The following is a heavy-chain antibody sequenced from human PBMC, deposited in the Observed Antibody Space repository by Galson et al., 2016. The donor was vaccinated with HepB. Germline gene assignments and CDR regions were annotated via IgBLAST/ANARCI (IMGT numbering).Heavy chain of an antibody. Sequence: LSLTCTVSGGSISSSNYYWAWIRQPPGKGLERIGSISDSGNTYYNPSLKSRVTISVDTSKNQFSLKLTSVTAADTAVYYCARDVRGLGYWGQGTLVTVSS. CDR3: ARDVRGLGY. V-gene: IGHV4-39*07. CDR1: GGSISSSNYY. J-gene: IGHJ4*02. D-gene: IGHD2-15*01. CDR2: ISDSGNT.